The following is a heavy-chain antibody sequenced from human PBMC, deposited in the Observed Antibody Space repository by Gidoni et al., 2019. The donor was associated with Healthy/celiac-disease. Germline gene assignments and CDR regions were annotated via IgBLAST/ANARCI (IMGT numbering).Heavy chain of an antibody. CDR3: ANPVEGY. V-gene: IGHV4-38-2*01. Sequence: QVQLQESGPGLVKPSETLSLTCAVPGYSISSGYYWGWIRQPPGKGLEWIGSIYHSGSTYYNPSLKSRVTISVDTSKNQCSLKLSSVTAADTAVYYCANPVEGYWGQGTLVTVSS. CDR2: IYHSGST. J-gene: IGHJ4*02. CDR1: GYSISSGYY.